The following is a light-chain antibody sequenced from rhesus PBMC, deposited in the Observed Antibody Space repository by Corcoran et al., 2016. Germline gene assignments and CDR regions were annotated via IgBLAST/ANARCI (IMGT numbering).Light chain of an antibody. V-gene: IGKV1-22*01. CDR2: KAS. J-gene: IGKJ1*01. CDR1: QSISSW. Sequence: DILMTQSPSSLSASVGDTVTITCRASQSISSWLDWYQQKPGKAPKLLVYKASSLQSGVPSRFSGSGTETDFTLTNSSLQPEDFATYYCLQYSSSPWTFGQGTKVEIK. CDR3: LQYSSSPWT.